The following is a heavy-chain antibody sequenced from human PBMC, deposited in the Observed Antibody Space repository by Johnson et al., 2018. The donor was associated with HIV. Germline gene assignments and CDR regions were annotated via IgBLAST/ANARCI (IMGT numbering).Heavy chain of an antibody. V-gene: IGHV3-20*04. CDR1: GFTFDDYG. CDR3: ARDRAIVVAYDAFDI. D-gene: IGHD3-22*01. CDR2: INWNGGST. Sequence: VQLVESGGGVVRPGGSLRLSCAASGFTFDDYGMSWVRQAPGKGLEWVSGINWNGGSTGYADSVKGRSTISRDNSKNTLYLQMNSLRPEDTAVYYCARDRAIVVAYDAFDIWGQGTMVTVSS. J-gene: IGHJ3*02.